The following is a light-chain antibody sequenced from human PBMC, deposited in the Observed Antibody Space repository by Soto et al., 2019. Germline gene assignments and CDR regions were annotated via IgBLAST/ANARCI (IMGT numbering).Light chain of an antibody. V-gene: IGKV3-15*01. J-gene: IGKJ1*01. CDR3: QQYNTWPRT. CDR1: QSVSNN. Sequence: EIVMPQSPATLSVSPGERATLSCRASQSVSNNLAWYQQKPGQAPRPLIYGASTRATGIPARFSGNESGTEFTLTVSSLQSEDFAVYYCQQYNTWPRTFGQGTKVEIK. CDR2: GAS.